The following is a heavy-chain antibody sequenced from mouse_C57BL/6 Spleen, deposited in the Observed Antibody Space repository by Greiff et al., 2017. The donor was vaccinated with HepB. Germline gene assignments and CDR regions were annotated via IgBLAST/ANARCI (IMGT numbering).Heavy chain of an antibody. CDR2: IYPGSGST. CDR1: GYTFTSYW. D-gene: IGHD2-1*01. CDR3: ARNYYGNFYYFDY. Sequence: QVQLQQPGAELVKPGASVKMSCKASGYTFTSYWINWVKQRPGQGLEWIGDIYPGSGSTNYNEKFKSKATLTVDTSSRTAYMQLSSLTSEDSAVYYCARNYYGNFYYFDYWGQVTTLTVSS. V-gene: IGHV1-55*01. J-gene: IGHJ2*01.